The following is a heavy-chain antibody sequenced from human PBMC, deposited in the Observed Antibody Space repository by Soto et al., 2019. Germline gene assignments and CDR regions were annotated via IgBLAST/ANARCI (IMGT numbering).Heavy chain of an antibody. CDR1: GGTFSSYA. V-gene: IGHV1-69*13. D-gene: IGHD5-18*01. Sequence: GASVKVSCKASGGTFSSYAIGWVRQATGQGLEWMGGIIPILGTANYAQKFQGRVTITADESTSTAYMELSSLRSEDTAVYYCARDFFSGGGHIGHGMDVWGQGTTVTVSS. J-gene: IGHJ6*02. CDR2: IIPILGTA. CDR3: ARDFFSGGGHIGHGMDV.